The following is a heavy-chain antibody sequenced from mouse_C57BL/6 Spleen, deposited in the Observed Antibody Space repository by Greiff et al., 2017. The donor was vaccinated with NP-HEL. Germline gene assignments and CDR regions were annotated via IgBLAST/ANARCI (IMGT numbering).Heavy chain of an antibody. Sequence: QVQLQQSGPGLVQPSQSLSITCTVSGFSLTSYGVHWVRQSPGKGLEWLGVIWSGGSTDYNAAFISRLSISKDNSKSQVFFKMNSLQADDTAIYYCARGGVLRYFDYWGQGTTLTVSS. V-gene: IGHV2-2*01. D-gene: IGHD1-1*01. CDR1: GFSLTSYG. CDR3: ARGGVLRYFDY. CDR2: IWSGGST. J-gene: IGHJ2*01.